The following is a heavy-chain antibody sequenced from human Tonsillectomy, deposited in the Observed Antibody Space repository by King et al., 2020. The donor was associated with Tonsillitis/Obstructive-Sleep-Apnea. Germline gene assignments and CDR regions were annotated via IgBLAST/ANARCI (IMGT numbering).Heavy chain of an antibody. V-gene: IGHV4-4*07. D-gene: IGHD6-25*01. J-gene: IGHJ1*01. CDR3: AREIRDEAAEYFQH. CDR1: GGSISSYY. Sequence: VQLQESGPGLVKPSETLSLTCTVSGGSISSYYWSWIRQPAGKGLEWIGRIYTSGSTNYNPSLKSRVTMSVDTSKNQFSLKLSSVTAADTAVYYCAREIRDEAAEYFQHWGQGTLVTVSS. CDR2: IYTSGST.